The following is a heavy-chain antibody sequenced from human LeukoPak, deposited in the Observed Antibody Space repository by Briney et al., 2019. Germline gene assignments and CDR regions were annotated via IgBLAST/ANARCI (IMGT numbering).Heavy chain of an antibody. CDR3: ARDDVNTGYSYGYGWFDP. Sequence: ASVKVSCKASGYTFTSYGISWVRQAPGQGLEWMGIINPSGGSTSYAQKFQGRVTMTRDTSTSTVYMELSSLRSEDTAVYYCARDDVNTGYSYGYGWFDPWGQGTLVTVSS. D-gene: IGHD5-18*01. J-gene: IGHJ5*02. V-gene: IGHV1-46*01. CDR1: GYTFTSYG. CDR2: INPSGGST.